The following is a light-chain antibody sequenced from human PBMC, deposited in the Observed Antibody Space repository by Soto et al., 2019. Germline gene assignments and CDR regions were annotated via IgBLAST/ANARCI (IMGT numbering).Light chain of an antibody. V-gene: IGKV1-5*01. CDR1: QSVSSW. J-gene: IGKJ1*01. CDR3: QQYNGYSWT. CDR2: DAS. Sequence: DIQMTQSPSTLSASVGDRVTITCRASQSVSSWLAWYQQKVGKAPKLLIYDASSLESGVPSRFSGSGSGTEFTLTISSLQPDDFATYYCQQYNGYSWTFGQGTKVDIK.